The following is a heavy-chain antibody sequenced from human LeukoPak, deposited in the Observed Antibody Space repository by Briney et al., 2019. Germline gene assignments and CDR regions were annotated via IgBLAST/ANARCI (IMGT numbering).Heavy chain of an antibody. V-gene: IGHV4-34*01. CDR1: GGSFSGYY. Sequence: SSETLSLTCAVYGGSFSGYYWSWIHQPPGKGLEWIGEINHSGSTNYNPSLKSRVTISVDTSKNQFSLKLSSVTAADTAVYYCARGGQNDSSGYYSSPGSYYFDYWGQGTLVTVSS. D-gene: IGHD3-22*01. CDR2: INHSGST. CDR3: ARGGQNDSSGYYSSPGSYYFDY. J-gene: IGHJ4*02.